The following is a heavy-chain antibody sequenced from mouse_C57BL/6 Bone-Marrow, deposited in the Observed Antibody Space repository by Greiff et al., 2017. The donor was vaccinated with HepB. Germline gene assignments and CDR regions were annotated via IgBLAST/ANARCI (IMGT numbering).Heavy chain of an antibody. J-gene: IGHJ4*01. CDR1: GFSLTSYG. D-gene: IGHD1-1*01. V-gene: IGHV2-5*01. CDR2: IWRGGST. CDR3: AKNGHYYGSLYYAMDY. Sequence: VQLVESGPGLVQPSQSLSITCTVSGFSLTSYGVHWVRQSPGKGLEWLGVIWRGGSTDYNAAFMSRLSITKDNSKSQVFFKMNSLQADDTAIYYCAKNGHYYGSLYYAMDYWGQGTSVTVSS.